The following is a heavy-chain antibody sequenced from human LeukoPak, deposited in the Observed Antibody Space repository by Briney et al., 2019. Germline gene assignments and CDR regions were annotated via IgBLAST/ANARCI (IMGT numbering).Heavy chain of an antibody. CDR1: GGSFSGYY. Sequence: KPSETLSLTCAVYGGSFSGYYWSWIRQPPGKGLEWIGEINHSGSTNYNPSLKSRVTISVDTSKNQFSLKLSSETAADTAVYYCARGEERIAAAGRLQAANSPKYYYYGMDVWGQGTTVTVSS. CDR2: INHSGST. J-gene: IGHJ6*02. V-gene: IGHV4-34*01. CDR3: ARGEERIAAAGRLQAANSPKYYYYGMDV. D-gene: IGHD6-13*01.